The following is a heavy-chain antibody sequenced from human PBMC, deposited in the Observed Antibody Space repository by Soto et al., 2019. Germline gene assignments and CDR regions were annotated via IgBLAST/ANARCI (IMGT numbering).Heavy chain of an antibody. J-gene: IGHJ4*02. Sequence: LSLTCTVSGGPISSSTYYWGWIRQPPGMGLEWVGNIFYSGSTYYNPSLRSRVTISVDTSKNQFSLKLSSVTAADTAVYYCARRPGGGSCDYWGPGILVTVSS. CDR3: ARRPGGGSCDY. D-gene: IGHD2-15*01. CDR1: GGPISSSTYY. CDR2: IFYSGST. V-gene: IGHV4-39*01.